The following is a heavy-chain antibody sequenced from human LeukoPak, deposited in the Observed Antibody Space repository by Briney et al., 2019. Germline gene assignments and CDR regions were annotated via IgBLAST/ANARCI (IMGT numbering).Heavy chain of an antibody. V-gene: IGHV3-7*05. Sequence: GGSLRLSCAGSGFSFSNYWMSWVRQAPGKGLEWVASIKEGGTETYSVDSVKGRFTISRDNTKKALYLQMNSLRAADTAVYFCVRANHFDYWGQGTLVTVSS. CDR2: IKEGGTET. CDR1: GFSFSNYW. J-gene: IGHJ4*02. CDR3: VRANHFDY.